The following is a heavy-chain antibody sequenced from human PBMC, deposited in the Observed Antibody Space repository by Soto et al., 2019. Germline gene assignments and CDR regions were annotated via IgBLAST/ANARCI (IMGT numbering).Heavy chain of an antibody. CDR1: GYTFTNYA. J-gene: IGHJ5*02. V-gene: IGHV1-18*01. CDR2: VNTYNGNP. D-gene: IGHD6-13*01. Sequence: QVQLVQSGGELKKPGASVKVSCKASGYTFTNYAISWVRQAPGRGHEWMGWVNTYNGNPNYAQIFQCRVTMTTDTSTGTAYMELTSLKADDSAIYYCARESQYSTSWQRFDAWGQGTLVTVSS. CDR3: ARESQYSTSWQRFDA.